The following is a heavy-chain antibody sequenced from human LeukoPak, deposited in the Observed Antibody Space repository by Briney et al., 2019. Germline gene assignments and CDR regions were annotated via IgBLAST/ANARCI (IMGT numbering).Heavy chain of an antibody. J-gene: IGHJ4*02. CDR1: GYTFTSYG. CDR3: ARQSYGILTGSTPDYSDY. V-gene: IGHV1-18*01. D-gene: IGHD3-9*01. CDR2: ISAYNGNT. Sequence: ASVKVSCKASGYTFTSYGISWVRQAPGQGLEWMGWISAYNGNTNYAQKLQGRVTMTTDTSTSTAYMELRSLRSDDTAVYYCARQSYGILTGSTPDYSDYWGQGTLVTVSS.